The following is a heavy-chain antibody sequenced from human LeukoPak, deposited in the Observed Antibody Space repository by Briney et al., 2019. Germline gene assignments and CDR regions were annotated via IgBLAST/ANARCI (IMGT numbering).Heavy chain of an antibody. CDR1: GYTFTGYY. V-gene: IGHV1-2*02. D-gene: IGHD6-13*01. CDR2: INPNSGGT. J-gene: IGHJ4*02. CDR3: AREGGAAAVPEGFDY. Sequence: ASVKVSCKASGYTFTGYYMHWVRQAPGQGLEWMGWINPNSGGTNYAQKFQGRVTMTRDTSISTAYMELSRLRSDDTAVYYCAREGGAAAVPEGFDYWGQGTLVTVSS.